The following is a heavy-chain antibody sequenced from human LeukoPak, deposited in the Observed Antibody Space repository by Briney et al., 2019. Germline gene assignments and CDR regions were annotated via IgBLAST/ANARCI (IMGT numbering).Heavy chain of an antibody. V-gene: IGHV3-33*01. CDR1: GFTFSSYG. D-gene: IGHD3-16*02. J-gene: IGHJ4*02. Sequence: GGSLRLSCAASGFTFSSYGMHWVRQAPGKGLEWVAVIWYDGSNKYYADSVKGRFTISRDNSKNTLYLQMNSLRAEDTAVYYCARGSRYDYVWGSYRYTYDYWGQGTLVTVSS. CDR3: ARGSRYDYVWGSYRYTYDY. CDR2: IWYDGSNK.